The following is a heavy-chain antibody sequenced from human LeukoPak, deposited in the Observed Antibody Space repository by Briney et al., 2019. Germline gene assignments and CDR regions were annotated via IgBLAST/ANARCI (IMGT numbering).Heavy chain of an antibody. J-gene: IGHJ4*02. V-gene: IGHV4-59*01. Sequence: PSETLSLTCTVSGGFISSYYWSWIRQPPGKGLEWIGYIYYSGSTNYNPSLKSRVTISVDTSKNQFSLKLSSVTAADTAVYYCARAVAGLDYWGQGTLVTVSS. CDR2: IYYSGST. CDR1: GGFISSYY. D-gene: IGHD6-19*01. CDR3: ARAVAGLDY.